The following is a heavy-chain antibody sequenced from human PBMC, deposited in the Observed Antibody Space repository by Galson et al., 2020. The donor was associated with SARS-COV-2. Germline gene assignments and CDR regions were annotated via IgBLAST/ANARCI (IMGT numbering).Heavy chain of an antibody. CDR2: ISYDGSNK. CDR1: GFTFSSYA. V-gene: IGHV3-30*04. D-gene: IGHD1-1*01. CDR3: ARDEDNWNSGDFDY. J-gene: IGHJ4*02. Sequence: QAGGSLRLSCAASGFTFSSYAMHWVRQAPGKGLEWVAVISYDGSNKYYADSVKGRFTISRDNSKNTLYLQMNSLRAEDTAVYYCARDEDNWNSGDFDYWGQGTLVTVSS.